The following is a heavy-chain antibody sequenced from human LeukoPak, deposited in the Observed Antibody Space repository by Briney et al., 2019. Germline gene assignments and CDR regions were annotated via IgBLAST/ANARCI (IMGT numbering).Heavy chain of an antibody. CDR2: IKQDGSEK. J-gene: IGHJ1*01. D-gene: IGHD3-10*01. CDR1: GFTFSSYW. CDR3: AKAAGFKTEGVTSFPH. V-gene: IGHV3-7*03. Sequence: QTGGSLRLSCAASGFTFSSYWMSWVRQAPGKGLEWVANIKQDGSEKYYVDSVKGRFTISRDNAKNFLYLQMNSLRAEDTALYYCAKAAGFKTEGVTSFPHWGQGTLVSVSS.